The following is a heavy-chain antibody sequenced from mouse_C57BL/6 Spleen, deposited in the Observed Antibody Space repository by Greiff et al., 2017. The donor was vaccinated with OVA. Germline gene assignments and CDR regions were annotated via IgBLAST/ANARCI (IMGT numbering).Heavy chain of an antibody. J-gene: IGHJ2*01. CDR1: GYTFTSYW. CDR2: IYPSDSET. CDR3: ARDWEEDYFDY. Sequence: QVQLKQPGAELVRPGSSVKLSCKASGYTFTSYWMDWVKQRPGQGLEWIGNIYPSDSETHYNQKFKDKATLTVDKSSSTAYMQLSSLTSEDSAVYYCARDWEEDYFDYWGQGTTLTVSS. D-gene: IGHD4-1*01. V-gene: IGHV1-61*01.